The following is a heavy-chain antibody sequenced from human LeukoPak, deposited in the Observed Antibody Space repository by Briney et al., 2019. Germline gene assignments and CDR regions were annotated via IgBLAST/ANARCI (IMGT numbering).Heavy chain of an antibody. J-gene: IGHJ3*02. Sequence: GESLKISCKGSGYSFTSYWIGWVRQMPGKGLEWMGIIYPGDSDTRYSPSFQGQVTISADKSISTAYLQWSSLKASDTAIYYCARLLYYFDSSGSYYAPKAFDIWGQGTMVTVSS. CDR1: GYSFTSYW. D-gene: IGHD3-22*01. CDR3: ARLLYYFDSSGSYYAPKAFDI. V-gene: IGHV5-51*01. CDR2: IYPGDSDT.